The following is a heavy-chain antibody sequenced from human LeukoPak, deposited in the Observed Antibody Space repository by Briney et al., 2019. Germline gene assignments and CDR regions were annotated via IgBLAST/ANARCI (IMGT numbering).Heavy chain of an antibody. V-gene: IGHV1-69*01. J-gene: IGHJ4*02. CDR3: ARGWDSSGQIPFFY. Sequence: SVKVSCKASGGTFRNYAISWVRQAPGQGLEWMGGIIPLFGTPNYAQKFQGRVTITADESTSTAYMELSSLRSEDTAVYYCARGWDSSGQIPFFYWGQGTLVTVSS. D-gene: IGHD3-22*01. CDR1: GGTFRNYA. CDR2: IIPLFGTP.